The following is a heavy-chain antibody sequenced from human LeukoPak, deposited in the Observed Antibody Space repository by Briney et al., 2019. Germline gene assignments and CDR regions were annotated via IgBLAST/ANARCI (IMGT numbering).Heavy chain of an antibody. V-gene: IGHV4-61*02. D-gene: IGHD3-10*01. CDR2: IYTSGST. CDR3: AREAGSGSYYIGY. Sequence: PSETLSLTCTVSGDSISSSRYYWSWIRQPAGKGLEWIGRIYTSGSTNYNPSLKSRVTISVDTSKNQFSLKLSSVTAADTAVYYCAREAGSGSYYIGYWGQGTLVTVSS. CDR1: GDSISSSRYY. J-gene: IGHJ4*02.